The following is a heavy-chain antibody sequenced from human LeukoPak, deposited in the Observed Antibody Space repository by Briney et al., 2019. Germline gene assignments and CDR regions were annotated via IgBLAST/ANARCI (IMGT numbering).Heavy chain of an antibody. V-gene: IGHV3-30-3*01. CDR2: ISFDGSNE. CDR1: GFTFSSYA. D-gene: IGHD1/OR15-1a*01. J-gene: IGHJ4*02. CDR3: AKVNSNNFDY. Sequence: GGSLRPSCAASGFTFSSYAMHWVRQAPGKGLEWVAFISFDGSNEYYADSVKGRFTISRDNSKNTLYLQMNSLRVEDTAVYYCAKVNSNNFDYWGQGTLVTVSS.